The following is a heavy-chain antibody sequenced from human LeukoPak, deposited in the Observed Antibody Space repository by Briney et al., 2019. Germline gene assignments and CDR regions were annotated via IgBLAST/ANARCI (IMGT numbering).Heavy chain of an antibody. CDR2: MNSDGSGT. Sequence: GGSLRLSCAASGLTLSNYWMHWVRQAPGKGLVWVSRMNSDGSGTSYADSVKGRFTISRDNAKDTLYLQMNSLRAEDTAVYYCARDVTMIAHRHFDYWGQGTLVTVSS. D-gene: IGHD3-22*01. J-gene: IGHJ4*02. CDR3: ARDVTMIAHRHFDY. V-gene: IGHV3-74*01. CDR1: GLTLSNYW.